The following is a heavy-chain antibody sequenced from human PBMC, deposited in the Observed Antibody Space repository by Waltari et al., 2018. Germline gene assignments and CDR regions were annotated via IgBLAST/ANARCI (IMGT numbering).Heavy chain of an antibody. J-gene: IGHJ4*02. D-gene: IGHD2-15*01. CDR2: IFYNGDT. V-gene: IGHV4-39*07. CDR1: GGSISSSNYY. CDR3: ASRRGGTYLTPFDY. Sequence: QLQLQESGPGLVKPSETLSLTCTVSGGSISSSNYYWGWIRQPPGKGPEWIGSIFYNGDTYYNPSLKSRVTISVDTSKNQFSLRLTSVTAADTAVYYCASRRGGTYLTPFDYWGQGTLVTVSS.